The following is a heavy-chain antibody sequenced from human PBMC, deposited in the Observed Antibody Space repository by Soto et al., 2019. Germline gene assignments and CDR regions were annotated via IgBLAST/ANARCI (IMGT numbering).Heavy chain of an antibody. CDR1: GFTFSSYA. CDR2: ISANGGST. Sequence: EVQLLESGGGLLQPGGSLRLSCAASGFTFSSYAMSWVRQAPGKGLEWVSGISANGGSTYYADSVKGRFTISRDNSKNTLYLQMNSLRAEDTAVYYCAKTAGYSNTWYEYWGQGTLVTVSS. V-gene: IGHV3-23*01. J-gene: IGHJ4*02. D-gene: IGHD6-13*01. CDR3: AKTAGYSNTWYEY.